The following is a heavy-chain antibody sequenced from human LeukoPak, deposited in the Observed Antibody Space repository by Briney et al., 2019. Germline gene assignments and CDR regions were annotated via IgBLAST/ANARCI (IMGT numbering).Heavy chain of an antibody. CDR3: ARGRYYDILTGLYYGMDV. V-gene: IGHV4-59*01. D-gene: IGHD3-9*01. CDR1: GGSISSYY. CDR2: IYYSGST. J-gene: IGHJ6*02. Sequence: SETLSLTCTVSGGSISSYYWSWIRQPPGKGLEWIGHIYYSGSTNYNPSLKSRVTISVDTSKNQFSLKLSSVTAADTAVYYCARGRYYDILTGLYYGMDVWGQGTTVTVSS.